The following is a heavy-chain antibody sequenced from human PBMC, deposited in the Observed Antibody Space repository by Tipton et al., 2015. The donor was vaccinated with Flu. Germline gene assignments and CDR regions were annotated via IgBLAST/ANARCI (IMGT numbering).Heavy chain of an antibody. V-gene: IGHV4-61*02. D-gene: IGHD3-22*01. CDR1: GGSISSGSSY. CDR2: IYTSGST. Sequence: TLSLTCTVSGGSISSGSSYWSWIRQAAGKGLEWIGRIYTSGSTNYNPSLKSRVTISVDTSKNQFSLKLSSVTAADTAVYYCAREGDSSGHDAFDIWGQGTMVTVSS. J-gene: IGHJ3*02. CDR3: AREGDSSGHDAFDI.